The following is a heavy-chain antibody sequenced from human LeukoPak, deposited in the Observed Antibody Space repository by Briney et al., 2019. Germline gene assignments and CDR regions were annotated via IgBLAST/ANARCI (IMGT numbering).Heavy chain of an antibody. CDR3: ARGWYYDFWSGYPYYFDY. Sequence: SVKVSCKASGGTLSTYAISWVRQAPGQGLEWMGGIIPTLGTTNYAQKFQARVTITADESTSTAYMELSSLRSEDTAVYYCARGWYYDFWSGYPYYFDYWGQGTQVTVSS. J-gene: IGHJ4*02. CDR1: GGTLSTYA. CDR2: IIPTLGTT. V-gene: IGHV1-69*13. D-gene: IGHD3-3*01.